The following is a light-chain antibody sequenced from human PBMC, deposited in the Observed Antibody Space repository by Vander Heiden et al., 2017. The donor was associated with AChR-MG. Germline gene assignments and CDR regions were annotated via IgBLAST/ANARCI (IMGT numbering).Light chain of an antibody. CDR1: QSVSSD. V-gene: IGKV3-15*01. J-gene: IGKJ3*01. Sequence: EIVMTQSPATLSVSPGERATLSCRASQSVSSDLAWYQQKPGIPARFSGSGSGTEFTLTISRMQSDDFALYYCQQDNNWPFTFGPGTKVDIK. CDR3: QQDNNWPFT.